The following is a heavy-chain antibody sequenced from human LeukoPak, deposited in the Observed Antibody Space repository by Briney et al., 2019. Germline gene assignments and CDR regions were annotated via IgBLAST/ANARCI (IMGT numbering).Heavy chain of an antibody. CDR2: ISAYNGNT. CDR1: GYTFTSYG. J-gene: IGHJ4*02. D-gene: IGHD3-10*01. CDR3: ARAPAALLWFGESGNFDY. Sequence: ASVKVSRKASGYTFTSYGISWVRQAPGQGLEWMGWISAYNGNTNYAQKLQGRVTMTTDTFTSTACMELRSLRSDDTAVYYCARAPAALLWFGESGNFDYWGQGALVTVSS. V-gene: IGHV1-18*04.